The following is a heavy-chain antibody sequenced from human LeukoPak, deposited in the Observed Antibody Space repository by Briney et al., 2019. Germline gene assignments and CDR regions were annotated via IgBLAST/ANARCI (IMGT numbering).Heavy chain of an antibody. V-gene: IGHV3-53*01. Sequence: PGGSLRLSCAASGFTVSSNCMSWVRQAPGKGLEWVSVIYSGGSTYYADSVKGRFTISRDNSKNTLYLQMNSLRAEDTAVYYCAKDLRSSGWQIGARPGGRVYYFDYWGQGTLVTVSS. CDR1: GFTVSSNC. CDR2: IYSGGST. J-gene: IGHJ4*02. CDR3: AKDLRSSGWQIGARPGGRVYYFDY. D-gene: IGHD6-19*01.